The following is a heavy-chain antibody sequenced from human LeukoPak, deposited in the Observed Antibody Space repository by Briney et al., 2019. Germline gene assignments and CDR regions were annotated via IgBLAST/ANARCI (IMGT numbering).Heavy chain of an antibody. CDR1: GFTFSSYS. V-gene: IGHV3-21*01. Sequence: GGSLRLACAASGFTFSSYSMNWVSQAPGKGLERVASISSSSSYIYYADSVKGRFTISRDNAKNSLYLQMNSLRAEDTAVYYCARDLRGPYSSRWSPPYWYFDLWGRGTLVTVSS. CDR3: ARDLRGPYSSRWSPPYWYFDL. D-gene: IGHD6-13*01. CDR2: ISSSSSYI. J-gene: IGHJ2*01.